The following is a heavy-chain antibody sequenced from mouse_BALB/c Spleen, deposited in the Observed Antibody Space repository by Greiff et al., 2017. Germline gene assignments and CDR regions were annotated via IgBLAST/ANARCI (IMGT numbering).Heavy chain of an antibody. D-gene: IGHD1-1*02. CDR3: ARGRYYFDD. CDR2: IDPENGNT. Sequence: EVQLQQSGAELVRSGASVKLSCTASGFNIKDYYMHWVKQRPEQGLEWIGWIDPENGNTKYDPKFQGKATITADTSSNTAYLQLSSLTSEDTAVYYCARGRYYFDDGGQGTTLPVSS. CDR1: GFNIKDYY. J-gene: IGHJ2*01. V-gene: IGHV14-1*02.